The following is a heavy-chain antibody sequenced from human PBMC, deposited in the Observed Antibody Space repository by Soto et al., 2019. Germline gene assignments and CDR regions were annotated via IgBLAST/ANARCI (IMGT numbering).Heavy chain of an antibody. V-gene: IGHV1-69*13. Sequence: SVKVSCKASGGTFSSYAISWVRQAPGQGLEWMGGIIPIFGTANYAQKFQGRVTITADESTSTAYMELSSLRSEDTAVYYCARGPIYGLGLYYYYGMDVWGQGTTVTVSS. CDR3: ARGPIYGLGLYYYYGMDV. CDR2: IIPIFGTA. CDR1: GGTFSSYA. D-gene: IGHD5-18*01. J-gene: IGHJ6*02.